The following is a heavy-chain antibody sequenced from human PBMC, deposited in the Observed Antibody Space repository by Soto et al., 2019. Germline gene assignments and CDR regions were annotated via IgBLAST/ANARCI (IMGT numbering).Heavy chain of an antibody. J-gene: IGHJ4*02. D-gene: IGHD3-3*01. CDR2: ISFSGGNT. Sequence: EVHLLESGGGLVQPGGSLRLSCAASGFTFSNHAMSWVRQTPGEGLEWVSGISFSGGNTYYADSVRGRFTVSRDNSKSTRYLQMNSVRAEDTAVYYCAKRFTLFGVNKLSPDADYCGQGTLVTVSS. V-gene: IGHV3-23*01. CDR3: AKRFTLFGVNKLSPDADY. CDR1: GFTFSNHA.